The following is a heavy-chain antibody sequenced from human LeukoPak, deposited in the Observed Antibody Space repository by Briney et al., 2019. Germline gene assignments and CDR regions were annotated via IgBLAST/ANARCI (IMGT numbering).Heavy chain of an antibody. CDR3: ARDAGNSGYGCDL. J-gene: IGHJ5*02. V-gene: IGHV3-48*01. CDR2: IRSTGDT. CDR1: GFIFSQNS. Sequence: GSLRPPCAASGFIFSQNSIHWVRQAPGKGLGWVSHIRSTGDTFYADSVKGRFTISRDNARNSLYLQMNSLRAEDTAMYYCARDAGNSGYGCDLWGQGTLVTVSS. D-gene: IGHD5-12*01.